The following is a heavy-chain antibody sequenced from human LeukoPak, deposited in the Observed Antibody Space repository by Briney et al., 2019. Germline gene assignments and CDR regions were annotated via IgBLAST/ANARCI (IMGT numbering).Heavy chain of an antibody. V-gene: IGHV3-7*01. J-gene: IGHJ4*02. CDR2: IKQDGSEK. Sequence: SGGSLRLSCAASGFTFSNYWMSWVRQAPGKGLEWVANIKQDGSEKYYVDSVKGRFTISRDNAKNSLYLQMNSLRAEDTAVYYCVSPRGEQLWFSSSDYWGQGTLVTVSS. CDR1: GFTFSNYW. D-gene: IGHD5-18*01. CDR3: VSPRGEQLWFSSSDY.